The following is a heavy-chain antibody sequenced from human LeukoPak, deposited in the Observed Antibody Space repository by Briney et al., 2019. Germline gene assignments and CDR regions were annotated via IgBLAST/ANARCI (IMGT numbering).Heavy chain of an antibody. CDR1: GYSFTDYY. CDR3: ARGGHYYSYSMDV. V-gene: IGHV1-2*02. J-gene: IGHJ6*03. CDR2: INPDSGGT. Sequence: GASVKVSCKASGYSFTDYYMHWVRQAPGQGLESMGWINPDSGGTNYPQKFQGRVTMTRDTSISTAYMELSRLRSDDTAVYYRARGGHYYSYSMDVWGKGTTVTVSS.